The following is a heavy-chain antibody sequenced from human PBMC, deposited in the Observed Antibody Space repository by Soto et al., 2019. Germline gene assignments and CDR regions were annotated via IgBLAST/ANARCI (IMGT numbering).Heavy chain of an antibody. Sequence: GASVKVSCKASGYTFTSYDINWVRQATGQGLEWMGWMNPNSGNTGYAQKFQGRVTMTRNTSISTAYMELSSLRSEDTAVYYCAAKLDRYSLRFLEWPYVTDVWGKGTTVTVSS. CDR1: GYTFTSYD. J-gene: IGHJ6*04. D-gene: IGHD3-3*01. CDR3: AAKLDRYSLRFLEWPYVTDV. V-gene: IGHV1-8*01. CDR2: MNPNSGNT.